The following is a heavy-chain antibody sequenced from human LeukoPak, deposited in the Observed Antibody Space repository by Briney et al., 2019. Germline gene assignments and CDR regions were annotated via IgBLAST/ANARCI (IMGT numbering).Heavy chain of an antibody. CDR1: GFTFSSYW. V-gene: IGHV3-7*01. J-gene: IGHJ6*03. CDR2: IKQDGSEK. D-gene: IGHD4-23*01. CDR3: ARDPPLRWYGGYYYYYYMDV. Sequence: GGSLRLSCAASGFTFSSYWMSWVRQAPGKGLEWVANIKQDGSEKYYVDSVKGRFTISRDNAQNSLYLQMNSLRAEDTAVYYCARDPPLRWYGGYYYYYYMDVWGKGTTVTVSS.